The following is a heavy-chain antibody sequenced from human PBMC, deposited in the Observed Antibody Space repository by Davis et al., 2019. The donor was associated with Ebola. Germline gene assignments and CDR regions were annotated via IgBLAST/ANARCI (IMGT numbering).Heavy chain of an antibody. D-gene: IGHD5-12*01. J-gene: IGHJ6*02. Sequence: ASVKVSCKASSYTFTSYGISWVRQAPGQGLEWMGWISAYNGNTNYAQKLQGRVTMTTDTSTSTAYMELSSLRSEDTAVYYCARGGGIVATGGYYYYYYGMDVWGQGTTVTVSS. CDR1: SYTFTSYG. CDR2: ISAYNGNT. CDR3: ARGGGIVATGGYYYYYYGMDV. V-gene: IGHV1-18*01.